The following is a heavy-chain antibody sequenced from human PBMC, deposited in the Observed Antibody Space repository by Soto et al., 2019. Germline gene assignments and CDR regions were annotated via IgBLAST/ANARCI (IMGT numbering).Heavy chain of an antibody. D-gene: IGHD2-2*01. CDR2: ISGSGGST. CDR1: GFTFSSYA. V-gene: IGHV3-23*01. Sequence: EVQLLESGGGLVQPGGSLRLSCAASGFTFSSYAMSWVRQAAGKGLEWVSTISGSGGSTYYADSVKGRFTISRDNSKNTLYMQMNSLRAEVTAVYYCAKEGYCSSTSCSDIGHCTNGVCLSTDYWGQGTLVTVSS. CDR3: AKEGYCSSTSCSDIGHCTNGVCLSTDY. J-gene: IGHJ4*02.